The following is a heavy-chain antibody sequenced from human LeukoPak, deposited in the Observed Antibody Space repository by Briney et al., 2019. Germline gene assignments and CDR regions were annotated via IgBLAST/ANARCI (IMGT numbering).Heavy chain of an antibody. CDR3: ARGPYGSGSYNWFDP. CDR1: GFTFSSYA. V-gene: IGHV3-30-3*01. Sequence: GGSLRLSCAASGFTFSSYAMHWVRQAPGKGLEWVAVISYDGSNKYYADSVKGRFTISRDNSKNTLYLQMNSLRAEGTAVYYCARGPYGSGSYNWFDPWGQGTLVTVSS. D-gene: IGHD3-10*01. CDR2: ISYDGSNK. J-gene: IGHJ5*02.